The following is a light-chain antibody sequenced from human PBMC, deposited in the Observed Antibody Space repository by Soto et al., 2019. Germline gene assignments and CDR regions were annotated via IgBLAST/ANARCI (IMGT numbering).Light chain of an antibody. J-gene: IGKJ4*01. CDR3: QQYNSWPLT. CDR1: QSDSSN. Sequence: ENALAQSPATLAVSPGERAPLFFMASQSDSSNLAWYQQKPGQPPRLLIYDISTRATGIPTRFSGSGSGTEFTLTISSLQSEDFAVYYCQQYNSWPLTFGGGTKVDIK. V-gene: IGKV3D-15*01. CDR2: DIS.